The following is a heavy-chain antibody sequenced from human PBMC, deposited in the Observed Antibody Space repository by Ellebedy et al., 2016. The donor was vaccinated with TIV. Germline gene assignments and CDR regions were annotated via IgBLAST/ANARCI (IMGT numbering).Heavy chain of an antibody. V-gene: IGHV4-39*01. Sequence: SETLSLXCSVSGGSISGTNYYWGWIRQPPGKGLEWIGSIYYDGSTYYNPSVMSRVTISVEASKNQFSLQLSSVTAADTAVYYCARARGPHEPEYFHYWGQGTLVTVSS. J-gene: IGHJ1*01. CDR2: IYYDGST. CDR3: ARARGPHEPEYFHY. CDR1: GGSISGTNYY.